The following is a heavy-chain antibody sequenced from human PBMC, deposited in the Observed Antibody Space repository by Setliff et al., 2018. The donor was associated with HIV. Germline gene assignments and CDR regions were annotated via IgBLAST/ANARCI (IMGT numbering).Heavy chain of an antibody. D-gene: IGHD2-2*01. CDR2: INHSGST. CDR1: GGSFSGYY. J-gene: IGHJ6*03. V-gene: IGHV4-34*01. CDR3: ARETLVVPDARDYYYYLDI. Sequence: LSLTCAVYGGSFSGYYWTWIRQPPGKGLEWIGEINHSGSTNDNPSLKSRLTISVDTSKNQFSLRLRSVTAADSAVYYCARETLVVPDARDYYYYLDIWGQGNTVTVSS.